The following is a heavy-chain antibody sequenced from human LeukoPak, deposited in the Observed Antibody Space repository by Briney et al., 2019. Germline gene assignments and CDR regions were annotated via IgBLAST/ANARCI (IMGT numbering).Heavy chain of an antibody. V-gene: IGHV1-69*01. D-gene: IGHD6-6*01. Sequence: GSSVKVSCKASGGTFSSYAISWVRQAPGQGLEWMGGIIPIFGTANYAQKFQGRVTITADESTSTAYMELSSLRSEDTAVYYCARAELSSSSYYYYGMDVWGQGTTVTVSS. CDR1: GGTFSSYA. CDR2: IIPIFGTA. J-gene: IGHJ6*02. CDR3: ARAELSSSSYYYYGMDV.